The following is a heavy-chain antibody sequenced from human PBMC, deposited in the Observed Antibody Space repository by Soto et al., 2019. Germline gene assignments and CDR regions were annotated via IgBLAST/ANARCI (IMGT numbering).Heavy chain of an antibody. CDR2: VIPIFGTA. Sequence: QVQLVQSGAEVKKPGSSVKVSGKASGGTFSSYAISWVRQAPGQGLEWMGGVIPIFGTANYAQKFQARVTITADKPTSTAYVELSSLRSEATAVHYCASIASGLCSGGSCRDYWGQGTLVTVSS. D-gene: IGHD2-15*01. CDR3: ASIASGLCSGGSCRDY. J-gene: IGHJ4*02. CDR1: GGTFSSYA. V-gene: IGHV1-69*06.